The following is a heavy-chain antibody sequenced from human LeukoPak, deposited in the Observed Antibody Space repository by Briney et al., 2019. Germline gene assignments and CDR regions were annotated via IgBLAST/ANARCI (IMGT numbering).Heavy chain of an antibody. V-gene: IGHV1-8*03. CDR1: GYTFTSYD. J-gene: IGHJ4*02. CDR3: ARGYSNMAEFDY. D-gene: IGHD2/OR15-2a*01. Sequence: ASVKVSCKASGYTFTSYDINWVRQATGQGLEWMGWMNPNSGNTGYAQKFQGRVTITRNTSISTAYMELSSLRSEDTAVYYCARGYSNMAEFDYWGQGTLVTVSS. CDR2: MNPNSGNT.